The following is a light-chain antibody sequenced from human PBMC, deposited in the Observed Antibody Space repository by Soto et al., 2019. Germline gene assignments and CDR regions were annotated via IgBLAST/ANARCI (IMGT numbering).Light chain of an antibody. J-gene: IGKJ2*01. Sequence: EIVLTQSPGTLSLSPGETATLSCRSSQSVISSYLAWYQQKPGQPPRLLIFGTSIRATVIPDRISGSGSGKDFSLNISRLEPEDFAVYYCQQYGNSVPFTFGQGTKLEIK. CDR2: GTS. CDR1: QSVISSY. CDR3: QQYGNSVPFT. V-gene: IGKV3-20*01.